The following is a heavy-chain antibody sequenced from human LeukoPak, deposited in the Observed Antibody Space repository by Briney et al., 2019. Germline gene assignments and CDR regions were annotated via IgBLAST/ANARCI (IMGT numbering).Heavy chain of an antibody. V-gene: IGHV3-74*01. D-gene: IGHD4-11*01. J-gene: IGHJ4*02. CDR1: GFTFGTYW. CDR3: ARADRSYTNCVVD. CDR2: INGDGSSI. Sequence: PGGSLRLSCAASGFTFGTYWMHWVRHAPGEGLVWVSRINGDGSSITYADFVKGRFTISRDNAKTTLYLQMNSLRAEDTAVYYCARADRSYTNCVVDWGQGTLVTVSS.